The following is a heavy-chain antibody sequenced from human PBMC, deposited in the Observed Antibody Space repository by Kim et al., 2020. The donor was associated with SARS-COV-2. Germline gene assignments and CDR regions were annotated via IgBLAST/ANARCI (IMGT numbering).Heavy chain of an antibody. CDR2: IYYSGST. D-gene: IGHD1-26*01. CDR3: ARDRVLVGSPYYYYGMDV. J-gene: IGHJ6*02. Sequence: SETLSLTCTVSGGSISSGGYYWSWIRQHPGKGLEWIGYIYYSGSTYYNPSLKSRVTISVDTSKNQFSLKLSSVTAADTAVYYCARDRVLVGSPYYYYGMDVWGQGTTVTVSS. V-gene: IGHV4-31*03. CDR1: GGSISSGGYY.